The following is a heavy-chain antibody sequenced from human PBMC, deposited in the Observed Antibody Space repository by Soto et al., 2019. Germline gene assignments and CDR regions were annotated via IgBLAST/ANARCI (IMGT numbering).Heavy chain of an antibody. J-gene: IGHJ5*02. D-gene: IGHD3-16*01. CDR3: ARGGTLKPFDP. V-gene: IGHV1-69*12. CDR2: ITPLYGTK. Sequence: QVQLVQSGPEVKEPGSSVKVSCKTSGGTFSSYSLNWVRQAPGQGLEWMGVITPLYGTKNYAQRFRGRVTFAADESTSTVFMELTRATSDDTAVDFCARGGTLKPFDPWGQGTLVTVSS. CDR1: GGTFSSYS.